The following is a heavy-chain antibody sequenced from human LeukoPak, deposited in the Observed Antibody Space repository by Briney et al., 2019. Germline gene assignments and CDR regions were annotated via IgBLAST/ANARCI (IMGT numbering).Heavy chain of an antibody. V-gene: IGHV4-31*03. Sequence: SETLSLTCTVSGGSISSGGYYWSWNRPHPGKGLEWIGYIYYSGSTYYNPSLKSRVTISVDTSKNQFSLKLSSVTAADTAVYYCASRYYYDSSGYLGYFDYWGQGTLVTVSS. CDR1: GGSISSGGYY. J-gene: IGHJ4*02. D-gene: IGHD3-22*01. CDR2: IYYSGST. CDR3: ASRYYYDSSGYLGYFDY.